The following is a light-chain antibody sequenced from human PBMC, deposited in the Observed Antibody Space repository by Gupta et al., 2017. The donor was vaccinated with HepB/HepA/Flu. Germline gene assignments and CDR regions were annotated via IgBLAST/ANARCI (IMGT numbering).Light chain of an antibody. V-gene: IGLV2-14*03. CDR2: DVD. CDR3: SSYTSNYLRV. Sequence: QSALTQPASVSGSPGPSITISCTGTSSDVGGYDFVSWYQQHPGKAPKVIIYDVDSRPSGISDRFSGSKSGNTASLTISGLQADDEAGYYCSSYTSNYLRVFGGGTRVTVL. CDR1: SSDVGGYDF. J-gene: IGLJ3*02.